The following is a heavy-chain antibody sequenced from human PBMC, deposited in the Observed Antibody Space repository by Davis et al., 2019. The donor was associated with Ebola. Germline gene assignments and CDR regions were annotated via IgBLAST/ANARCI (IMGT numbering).Heavy chain of an antibody. D-gene: IGHD6-19*01. Sequence: PGGSLRLSCAASGFTFSNAWMSWVRQAPGKGLEWVSTITGSATSTHYADSVKGRFTVSRDNSKNTLYLQMNSLRADDTAVYYCAKEIVVAGTDYFDYWGQGTLVTVSS. CDR3: AKEIVVAGTDYFDY. J-gene: IGHJ4*02. CDR1: GFTFSNAW. V-gene: IGHV3-23*01. CDR2: ITGSATST.